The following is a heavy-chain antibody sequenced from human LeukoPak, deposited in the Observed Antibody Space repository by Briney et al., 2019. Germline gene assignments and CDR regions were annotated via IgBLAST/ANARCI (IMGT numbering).Heavy chain of an antibody. CDR2: IIPIFGTA. CDR3: ARDRGWGDYSNDGYYYYMDV. CDR1: ENTFTNYY. D-gene: IGHD4-11*01. J-gene: IGHJ6*03. V-gene: IGHV1-69*13. Sequence: SVKVSCKASENTFTNYYMHWVRQAPGQGLEWMGGIIPIFGTANYAQKFQGRVTITADESTSTAYMELSSLRSEDTAVYYCARDRGWGDYSNDGYYYYMDVWGKGTTVTVSS.